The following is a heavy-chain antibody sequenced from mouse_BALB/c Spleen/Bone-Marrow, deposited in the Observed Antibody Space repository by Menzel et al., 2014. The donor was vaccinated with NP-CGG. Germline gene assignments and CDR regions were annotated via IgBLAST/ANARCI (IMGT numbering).Heavy chain of an antibody. D-gene: IGHD2-14*01. Sequence: VQLQQSGAELVRPGALVKLSYKASGFNIKDYHMYWVKQRPEQGLEWIGWIDPENGNTIYDPKFQGEASITVDTSSNTAYLQLSSLTSEDTAVYYCASYYRYDRYFDVWGAGTTVTVSS. CDR3: ASYYRYDRYFDV. J-gene: IGHJ1*01. CDR1: GFNIKDYH. CDR2: IDPENGNT. V-gene: IGHV14-1*02.